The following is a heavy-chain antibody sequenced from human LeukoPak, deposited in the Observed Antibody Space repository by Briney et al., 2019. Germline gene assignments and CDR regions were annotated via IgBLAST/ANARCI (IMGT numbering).Heavy chain of an antibody. CDR2: ISSTGTTI. Sequence: PGGPLRLSCAASGFTFSSYEMNWVRQAPGKGLEWVSYISSTGTTIYYADSVKGRFTISRDNAKNSLYLQMNSLRAEDTAVYYCARDGHRKVRGADFDYWGQGTLVTVSS. D-gene: IGHD3-10*01. J-gene: IGHJ4*02. CDR1: GFTFSSYE. V-gene: IGHV3-48*03. CDR3: ARDGHRKVRGADFDY.